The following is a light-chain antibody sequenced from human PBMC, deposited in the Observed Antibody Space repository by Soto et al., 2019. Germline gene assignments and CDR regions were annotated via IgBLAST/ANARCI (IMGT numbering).Light chain of an antibody. CDR2: SAS. CDR1: QSVSSSY. J-gene: IGKJ1*01. V-gene: IGKV3-20*01. Sequence: EIVVTQAPGTLSFSPGERATLSFRASQSVSSSYLAWYHQKPGQAPSFRIYSASSRATGIPDRFSGSGSGTDFTLTIRRLEPEDFAVYYCQKYGRSPTTFGQGTKVDI. CDR3: QKYGRSPTT.